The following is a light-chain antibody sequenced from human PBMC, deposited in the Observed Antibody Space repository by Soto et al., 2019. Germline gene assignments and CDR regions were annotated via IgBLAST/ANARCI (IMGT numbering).Light chain of an antibody. J-gene: IGKJ1*01. CDR2: GAS. V-gene: IGKV3-20*01. CDR3: QHYVDSPLT. Sequence: EIVLTQSPGTLSLSPGERATLSCRASQTVTRNYLAWYQQKPGQAPRLLIYGASIRATGIPDRFSGRGSVTDFSLTISSLEPEDFAVYFCQHYVDSPLTFGQGTKVEV. CDR1: QTVTRNY.